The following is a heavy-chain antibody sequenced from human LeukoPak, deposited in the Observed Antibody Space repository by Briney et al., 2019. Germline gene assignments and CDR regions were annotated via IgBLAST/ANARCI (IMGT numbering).Heavy chain of an antibody. CDR3: ARDMEGYCSSTSCYSGFLDY. D-gene: IGHD2-2*01. CDR2: ISAYNGNT. Sequence: GASVKVSCKASGYTFTSYYMHWVRQAPGQGLEWMGWISAYNGNTNYAQKLQGRVTMTTDTSTSTAYMELRSLRSDDTAVYYCARDMEGYCSSTSCYSGFLDYWGQGTLVTVSS. V-gene: IGHV1-18*04. CDR1: GYTFTSYY. J-gene: IGHJ4*02.